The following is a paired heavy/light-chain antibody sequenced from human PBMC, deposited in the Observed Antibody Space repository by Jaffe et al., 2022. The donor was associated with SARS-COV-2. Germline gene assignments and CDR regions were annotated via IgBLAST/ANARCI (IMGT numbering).Heavy chain of an antibody. CDR2: IKEDGSEK. D-gene: IGHD3-3*01. CDR3: ARDVLNDFWSGGYFDY. Sequence: EVQLVESGGGLVQPGGSLRLSCAASGFSFSSYWMSWVRQAPGKGLEWVANIKEDGSEKYYVDSVKGRFTISRDNAKNSLYLQMNSLRADDTALFYCARDVLNDFWSGGYFDYWGQGTLVTVSS. J-gene: IGHJ4*02. CDR1: GFSFSSYW. V-gene: IGHV3-7*03.
Light chain of an antibody. CDR2: GAS. CDR3: QQYKTYPRT. V-gene: IGKV1D-16*01. Sequence: DIQMTQSPSSLSASVGDRVTITCRASQGINSWLAWYQQKPEKAPKSLIYGASSLQSGVPSRFSGSGSGTDFTLTISSLQPEDFATYYCQQYKTYPRTFGQGTKVEIK. CDR1: QGINSW. J-gene: IGKJ1*01.